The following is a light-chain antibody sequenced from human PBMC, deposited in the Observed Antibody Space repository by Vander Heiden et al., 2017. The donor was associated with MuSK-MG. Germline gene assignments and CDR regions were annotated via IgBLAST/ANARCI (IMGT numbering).Light chain of an antibody. V-gene: IGKV1-39*01. CDR2: AAS. J-gene: IGKJ1*01. CDR1: QSVSNY. Sequence: DIQMTQSPSSLSASVGDRVSITCRASQSVSNYLNWYQQKPGKAPKLLIYAASTVQNGAPSRFSGSGSGTDFTLTISSLQPEDFATYFCQQSYITPRTFGQGTKVEIQ. CDR3: QQSYITPRT.